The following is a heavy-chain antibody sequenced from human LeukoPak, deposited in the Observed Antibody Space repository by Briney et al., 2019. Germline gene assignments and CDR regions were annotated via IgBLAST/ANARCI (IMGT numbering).Heavy chain of an antibody. CDR3: ARGVLGYCSSTSCPTDY. CDR1: GYTFTSYG. J-gene: IGHJ4*02. V-gene: IGHV1-18*01. Sequence: ASVKVSCKASGYTFTSYGIRWVRQAPGQGLEWMGWISAYNGNTNYAQKLQGRVTMTTDTSTSTAYMELRSLRSDDTAVYYCARGVLGYCSSTSCPTDYWGQGTLVTVSS. D-gene: IGHD2-2*01. CDR2: ISAYNGNT.